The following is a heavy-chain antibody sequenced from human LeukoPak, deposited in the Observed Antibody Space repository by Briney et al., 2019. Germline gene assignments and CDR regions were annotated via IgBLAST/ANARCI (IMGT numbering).Heavy chain of an antibody. CDR3: VSPRGFSYGYFDY. CDR2: IYYSKNT. Sequence: PSETLFLTCTVSGGSISSSSAYWGWIRQPPGKGLERIGSIYYSKNTYYNPSLKRRVTISADTSKNQFSPTLGSVSATDTAVYYCVSPRGFSYGYFDYWGQGTLVTVSS. CDR1: GGSISSSSAY. J-gene: IGHJ4*02. D-gene: IGHD5-18*01. V-gene: IGHV4-39*01.